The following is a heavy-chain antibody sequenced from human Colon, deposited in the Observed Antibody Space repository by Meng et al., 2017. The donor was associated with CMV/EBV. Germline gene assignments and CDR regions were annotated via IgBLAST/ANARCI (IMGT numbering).Heavy chain of an antibody. CDR3: VRSSGWSLFDY. J-gene: IGHJ4*02. CDR1: GNTSSYYS. D-gene: IGHD6-19*01. CDR2: IRSDGSAT. Sequence: QETLCECGAGGTENGPQVTATRKPPGNTSSYYSMHWVRQAPGQGLEWMGWIRSDGSATNYAQKFRGRVTMTRDASVSTAYMELSGLTSDDTAVYFCVRSSGWSLFDYWGPGALVTVSS. V-gene: IGHV1-2*02.